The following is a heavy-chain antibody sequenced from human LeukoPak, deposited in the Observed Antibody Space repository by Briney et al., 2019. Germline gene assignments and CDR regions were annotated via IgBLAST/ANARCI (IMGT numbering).Heavy chain of an antibody. D-gene: IGHD3-3*01. CDR1: GGSFSRYS. CDR3: ARVRFLEWLLYGIDY. J-gene: IGHJ4*02. V-gene: IGHV4-34*01. Sequence: SETLSLTCAVYGGSFSRYSWNWIRQPPGKDLEWIGEINHSGSTNYNPSLKSRVTISVDTSKNQFSLKLSSVTAADTAVYYCARVRFLEWLLYGIDYWGQGTLVTVSS. CDR2: INHSGST.